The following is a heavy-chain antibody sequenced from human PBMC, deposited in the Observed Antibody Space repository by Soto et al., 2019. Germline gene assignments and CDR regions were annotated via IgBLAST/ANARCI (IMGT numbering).Heavy chain of an antibody. Sequence: LSLTCAVSVYSSSSGYYWGWIRQPPGKGLEWIGSIYHSGSTYYNPSLESRVTISVDTSKNQFSLKLSSVTAADTAVYYCARDRGSGWYIDYWGQGTLVTVSS. CDR3: ARDRGSGWYIDY. CDR2: IYHSGST. J-gene: IGHJ4*02. D-gene: IGHD6-19*01. V-gene: IGHV4-38-2*02. CDR1: VYSSSSGYY.